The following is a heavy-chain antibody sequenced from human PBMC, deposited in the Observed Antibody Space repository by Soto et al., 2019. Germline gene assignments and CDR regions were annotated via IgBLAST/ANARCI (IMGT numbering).Heavy chain of an antibody. CDR2: INAGNGNT. V-gene: IGHV1-3*01. CDR1: GYTFTSYA. CDR3: ARAIVGHCSTTSCYYWLDP. Sequence: ASVKVSCKASGYTFTSYAMHWVRQAPGQRLEWMGWINAGNGNTKYSQKFQGRVTITRDTSASTAYMELSSLRSEDTAVYYCARAIVGHCSTTSCYYWLDPWRQGTLVTVSS. D-gene: IGHD2-2*01. J-gene: IGHJ5*02.